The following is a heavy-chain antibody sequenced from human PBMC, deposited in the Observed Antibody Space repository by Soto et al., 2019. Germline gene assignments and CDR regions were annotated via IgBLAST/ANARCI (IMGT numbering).Heavy chain of an antibody. J-gene: IGHJ4*02. Sequence: EVRLVESGGCLGQPGGSLRLSCAAFGFTVSSNYMTWVRLAPGKGLEWVSLVYSGGATHYAASVKGRFTISTHSSQNTLFLQMNSLRTEDTATYYCVRGRYGSEIHWGQGTKVTVSS. CDR3: VRGRYGSEIH. CDR2: VYSGGAT. D-gene: IGHD3-10*01. CDR1: GFTVSSNY. V-gene: IGHV3-53*04.